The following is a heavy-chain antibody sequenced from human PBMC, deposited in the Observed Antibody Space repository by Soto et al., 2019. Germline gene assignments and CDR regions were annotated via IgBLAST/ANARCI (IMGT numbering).Heavy chain of an antibody. J-gene: IGHJ6*02. V-gene: IGHV3-30*18. Sequence: GGSLRLSCAASGFTFSSYGMHWVRQAPGKGLEWVAVISYDGSNKYYADSVKGRFTISRDNSKNTLYLQMNSLRAEDTAVYYCAQDQVTRIVLMVYAIGMDVWGQGTTVT. CDR3: AQDQVTRIVLMVYAIGMDV. D-gene: IGHD2-8*01. CDR2: ISYDGSNK. CDR1: GFTFSSYG.